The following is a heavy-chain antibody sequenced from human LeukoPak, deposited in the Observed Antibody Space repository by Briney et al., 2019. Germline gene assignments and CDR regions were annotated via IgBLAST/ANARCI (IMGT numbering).Heavy chain of an antibody. J-gene: IGHJ4*02. V-gene: IGHV3-30*02. CDR2: VRSDRNNN. CDR3: ARDPARGVIITLFDY. D-gene: IGHD3-10*01. CDR1: GFTFSNYG. Sequence: PGGSLRLPCAASGFTFSNYGMHWVRQAPGKGLEWVAFVRSDRNNNYYADAVKGRFTSSRDNSKNTLYLQMNSLRAEDTAVYYCARDPARGVIITLFDYWGQGTLVTVSS.